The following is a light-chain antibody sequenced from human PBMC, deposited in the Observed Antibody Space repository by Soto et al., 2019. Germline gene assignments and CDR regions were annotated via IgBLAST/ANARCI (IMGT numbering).Light chain of an antibody. CDR3: HHYKNRPLT. V-gene: IGKV3-15*01. CDR1: QSVSSD. CDR2: GAS. J-gene: IGKJ4*01. Sequence: EVVMTQSPATLSVSPGERATLACRASQSVSSDLAWYQHKHGQAPRLLMYGASSRATGIPVRFSGSGSGTEFTLTISRLHSEDVAVYYCHHYKNRPLTFGGGTKLEIK.